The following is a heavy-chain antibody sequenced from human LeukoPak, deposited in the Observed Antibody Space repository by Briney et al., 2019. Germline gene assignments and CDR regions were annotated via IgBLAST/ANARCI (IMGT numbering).Heavy chain of an antibody. D-gene: IGHD6-13*01. CDR3: ARDIAAAGTFDY. CDR2: INPNSGGT. V-gene: IGHV1-2*02. J-gene: IGHJ4*02. CDR1: GYTFTGYY. Sequence: ASVKVSCKASGYTFTGYYMHWVRQAPGQGLEWMGWINPNSGGTNYAQKFQGRVTMTRDMSTSTVYMELSSLRSEDTAVYYCARDIAAAGTFDYWGQGTLVTVSS.